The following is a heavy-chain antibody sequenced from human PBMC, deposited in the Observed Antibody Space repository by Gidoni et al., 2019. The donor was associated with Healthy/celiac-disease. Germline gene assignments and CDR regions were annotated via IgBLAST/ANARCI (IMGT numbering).Heavy chain of an antibody. CDR2: IRSKAYGGTT. CDR1: GFTFGDYA. D-gene: IGHD2-21*02. Sequence: EVQLVESGGGLVQPGRSLRLSCTASGFTFGDYAMSWFRKAPGKGLEWVGFIRSKAYGGTTEYAASVKGRFTISRDDSKSIAYLQMNSLKTEDTAVYYCTRGVRYCGGDCYPYGRYYFDYWGQGTLVTVSS. V-gene: IGHV3-49*03. J-gene: IGHJ4*02. CDR3: TRGVRYCGGDCYPYGRYYFDY.